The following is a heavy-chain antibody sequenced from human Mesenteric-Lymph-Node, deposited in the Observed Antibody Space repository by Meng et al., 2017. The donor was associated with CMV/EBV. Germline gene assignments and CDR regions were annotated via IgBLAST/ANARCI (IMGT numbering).Heavy chain of an antibody. CDR1: GYPFTGYY. CDR3: ARAPYYGDYFWFDP. Sequence: KASGYPFTGYYMHWVRQAPGQGLEWMGWINPNSGGTNYAQKFQGRVTMTRDTSISTAYMELSRLRSDDTAVYYCARAPYYGDYFWFDPWGQGTLVTVSS. D-gene: IGHD4-17*01. J-gene: IGHJ5*02. CDR2: INPNSGGT. V-gene: IGHV1-2*02.